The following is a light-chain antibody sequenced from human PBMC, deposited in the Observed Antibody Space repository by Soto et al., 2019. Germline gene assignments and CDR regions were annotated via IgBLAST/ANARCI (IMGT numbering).Light chain of an antibody. CDR1: NIGDKR. CDR3: QVWDIMTDNYV. J-gene: IGLJ1*01. Sequence: SYELTQPPSVSVAPEKTATITCGGDNIGDKRVQWYRQKPGQAPVLLISYDSDRPSGIPERFSGSNSGNTATLTSGRVEAGDAADYYCQVWDIMTDNYVFGGGTKLTVL. V-gene: IGLV3-21*04. CDR2: YDS.